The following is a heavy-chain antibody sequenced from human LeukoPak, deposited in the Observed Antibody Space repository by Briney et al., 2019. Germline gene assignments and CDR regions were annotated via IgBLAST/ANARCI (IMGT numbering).Heavy chain of an antibody. CDR1: GGSISSYY. CDR3: AIVHGDYAPFDY. CDR2: IYYSGST. D-gene: IGHD4-17*01. J-gene: IGHJ4*02. Sequence: SETLSLTCTVSGGSISSYYWSWIRQPPGKGLEWIGYIYYSGSTNYNPSLKSRVTISVDTSKNQFSLKLSSVTAADTAVYYCAIVHGDYAPFDYWGQGTLVTVSS. V-gene: IGHV4-59*01.